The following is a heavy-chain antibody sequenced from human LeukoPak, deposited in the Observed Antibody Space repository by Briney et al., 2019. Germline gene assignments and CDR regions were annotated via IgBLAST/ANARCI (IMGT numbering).Heavy chain of an antibody. CDR2: SYTSGST. D-gene: IGHD2-15*01. V-gene: IGHV4-4*07. CDR1: GGSISRYY. Sequence: SETLSLTCTVSGGSISRYYWSWIRQRAGKALECVGRSYTSGSTNYIPSLKSRVSMSVDTSKNQFSLKLISVTAADTAVYYCARDLGYCSGDSCYHYFDYWGQGTLVSVS. J-gene: IGHJ4*02. CDR3: ARDLGYCSGDSCYHYFDY.